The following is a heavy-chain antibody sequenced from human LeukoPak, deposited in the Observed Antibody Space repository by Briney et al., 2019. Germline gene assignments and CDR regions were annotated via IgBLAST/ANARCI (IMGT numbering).Heavy chain of an antibody. CDR2: ISYDGSNK. CDR3: AADQGVAAAGMLDNSYNWFDP. D-gene: IGHD6-13*01. J-gene: IGHJ5*02. V-gene: IGHV3-30-3*01. CDR1: GFTFSSYA. Sequence: PGGSLRLSCAASGFTFSSYAMHWVRQAPGKGLEWVAVISYDGSNKYYADSVKGRFTISRDNSENTVYLQMSSLRAEDTAVYYCAADQGVAAAGMLDNSYNWFDPWGQGTLVTVSS.